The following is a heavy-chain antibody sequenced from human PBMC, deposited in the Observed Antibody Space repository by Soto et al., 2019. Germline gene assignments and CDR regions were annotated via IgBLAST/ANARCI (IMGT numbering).Heavy chain of an antibody. D-gene: IGHD2-15*01. V-gene: IGHV3-30*18. CDR1: GFTFSSYG. J-gene: IGHJ4*02. Sequence: QVQLVESGGGVVQPGGSLRLSCAASGFTFSSYGMHWVRQGPGKGVGGGAVISYDGSNKYYADSVKGRFTISRDNSKNTLYLQMNSLRAEDTAVYYCAKDRRKVVVAAPFDYWGQGTLVTVSS. CDR3: AKDRRKVVVAAPFDY. CDR2: ISYDGSNK.